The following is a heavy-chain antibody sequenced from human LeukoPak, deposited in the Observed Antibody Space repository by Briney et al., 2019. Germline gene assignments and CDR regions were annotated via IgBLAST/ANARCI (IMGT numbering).Heavy chain of an antibody. D-gene: IGHD3-22*01. V-gene: IGHV3-23*01. CDR2: ISGSGGST. Sequence: GGSLRLSCAASGFTFSSYSMNWVRQAPGKGLEWVSAISGSGGSTYYADSVKGRFTISRDNSKNTLYLQMNSLRAEDTAVYYCAKGPTTSGYLLHLDYWGQGTLVTVSS. CDR1: GFTFSSYS. J-gene: IGHJ4*02. CDR3: AKGPTTSGYLLHLDY.